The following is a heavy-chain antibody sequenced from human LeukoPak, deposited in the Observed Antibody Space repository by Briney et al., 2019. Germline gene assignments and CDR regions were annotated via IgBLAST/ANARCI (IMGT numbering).Heavy chain of an antibody. V-gene: IGHV3-7*04. D-gene: IGHD4-17*01. Sequence: GGSLRLSCAASGLSFSSSWMTWVRQAAGKGLEWVAHIKYDGSEKYYVDSVKGRFTISRDNAKNSLYLQMNSLRVEDTAMYYCARGHYGRDYWGQGTLVTVSS. J-gene: IGHJ4*02. CDR2: IKYDGSEK. CDR3: ARGHYGRDY. CDR1: GLSFSSSW.